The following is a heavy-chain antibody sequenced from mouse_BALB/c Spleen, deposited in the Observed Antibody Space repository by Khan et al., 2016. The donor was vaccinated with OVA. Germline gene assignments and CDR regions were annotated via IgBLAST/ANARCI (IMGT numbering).Heavy chain of an antibody. CDR3: ARDGSRYNYAMDY. J-gene: IGHJ4*01. Sequence: EVQLVESGPGLVKPSQSLSLTCTVTGYSITSDYAWYWIRQFPGNKLEWMGYINCSGSTNYNPALQSRISITRDTSKNQFFLQLNSVTTADTATYYCARDGSRYNYAMDYWGQGTSVTVSS. D-gene: IGHD2-3*01. V-gene: IGHV3-2*02. CDR1: GYSITSDYA. CDR2: INCSGST.